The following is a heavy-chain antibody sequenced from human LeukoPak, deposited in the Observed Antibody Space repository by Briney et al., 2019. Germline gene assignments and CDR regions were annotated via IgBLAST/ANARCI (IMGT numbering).Heavy chain of an antibody. J-gene: IGHJ4*02. CDR1: GGSISNYY. CDR2: IYYSGST. D-gene: IGHD6-19*01. Sequence: PSETXSLTCTVSGGSISNYYYSWLRQPPGKGLEWIGYIYYSGSTNYNPSLRSRVTLSVDTSKNQFSLKLSSVTAADTAVYYCARLDSSGWGYFDYWGQGTLVTVSS. CDR3: ARLDSSGWGYFDY. V-gene: IGHV4-59*01.